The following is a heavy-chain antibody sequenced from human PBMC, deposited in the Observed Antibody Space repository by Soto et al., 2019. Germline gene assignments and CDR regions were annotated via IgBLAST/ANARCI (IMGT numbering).Heavy chain of an antibody. CDR3: VRPDSTGYYSH. J-gene: IGHJ4*02. CDR1: GYIFTNYW. V-gene: IGHV5-51*01. D-gene: IGHD3-22*01. CDR2: INPADSDT. Sequence: GESLKISCNGSGYIFTNYWIGWVRQMPGKGLEWMGIINPADSDTRYSPSFQGQVTVSADKSISTAYLQRGSLTASDTAIYYCVRPDSTGYYSHWGQGTPVTVSS.